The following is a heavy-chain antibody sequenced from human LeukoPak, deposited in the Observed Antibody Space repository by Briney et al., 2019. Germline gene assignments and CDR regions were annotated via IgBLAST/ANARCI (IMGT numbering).Heavy chain of an antibody. CDR2: VIPNSGNT. CDR3: ARGDYGDTGTAFDI. Sequence: ASVKVSCKASGYIFNDYDIHWGRQPSGQGFEWLGWVIPNSGNTAYAQNFQDRVTITRNSSTDTAYLELSSLRSEDTAVYYCARGDYGDTGTAFDIWGHGTMVIVSS. D-gene: IGHD4-17*01. V-gene: IGHV1-8*03. CDR1: GYIFNDYD. J-gene: IGHJ3*02.